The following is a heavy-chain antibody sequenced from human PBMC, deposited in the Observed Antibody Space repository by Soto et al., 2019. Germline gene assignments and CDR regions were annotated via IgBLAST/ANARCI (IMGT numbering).Heavy chain of an antibody. D-gene: IGHD3-16*02. CDR1: GFTFSSYG. V-gene: IGHV3-30*18. CDR3: AKDYDYVWGSYRRPRYYFDY. J-gene: IGHJ4*02. CDR2: ISYDGSNK. Sequence: QVQLVESGGGVVQPGRSLRLSCAASGFTFSSYGMHWVRQAPGKGLEWVAVISYDGSNKYYADSVKGRFTISRDNSKNTLYLQMNSLRAEDTAVYYCAKDYDYVWGSYRRPRYYFDYWGQGTLVTVSS.